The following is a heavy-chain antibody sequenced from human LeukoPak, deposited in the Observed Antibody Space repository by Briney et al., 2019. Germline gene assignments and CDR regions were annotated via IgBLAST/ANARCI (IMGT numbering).Heavy chain of an antibody. CDR2: ISAYNGNT. Sequence: ASVKVSCKASGYTFTSYGISRVRQAPGQGLGWMGWISAYNGNTNYAQKLQGRVTMTTDTSTSTAYMELRSLRSDDTAVYYCARSLLLDTWFDPWGQGTLVTVSS. J-gene: IGHJ5*02. CDR3: ARSLLLDTWFDP. CDR1: GYTFTSYG. V-gene: IGHV1-18*01. D-gene: IGHD2-15*01.